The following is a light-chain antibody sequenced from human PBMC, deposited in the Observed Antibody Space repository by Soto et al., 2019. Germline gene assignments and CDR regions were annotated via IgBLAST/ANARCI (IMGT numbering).Light chain of an antibody. J-gene: IGKJ5*01. CDR1: QSVSSSY. CDR3: QQYGSSLPIT. CDR2: GAS. Sequence: EIVLSQSPGTLSLSPGERATLSCRASQSVSSSYLAWYQQKPGQAPRLLIYGASSRATGIPDRFSGSGSGTDFTLTISRLEPEDFAVYYCQQYGSSLPITFGQGTLLEI. V-gene: IGKV3-20*01.